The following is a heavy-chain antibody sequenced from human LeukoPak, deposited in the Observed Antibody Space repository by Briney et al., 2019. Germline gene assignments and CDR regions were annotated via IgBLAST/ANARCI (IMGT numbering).Heavy chain of an antibody. CDR3: ARAVTVAATYYFDY. CDR2: IYYSGST. D-gene: IGHD2-15*01. CDR1: GGSISSYY. V-gene: IGHV4-59*01. J-gene: IGHJ4*02. Sequence: SETLSLTCTVSGGSISSYYWSWIRQPPGKGLEWIGYIYYSGSTNYNPSLKSRVTISVDTSKNQFSLKLSSVTAADTAVYYCARAVTVAATYYFDYWGPGTLVTVSS.